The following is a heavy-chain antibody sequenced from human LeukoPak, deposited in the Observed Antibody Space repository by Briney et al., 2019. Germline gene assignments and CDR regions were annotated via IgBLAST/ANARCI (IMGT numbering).Heavy chain of an antibody. CDR3: AKGGLQTRNWYFAL. V-gene: IGHV3-30*04. J-gene: IGHJ2*01. CDR1: GFTFSSYA. D-gene: IGHD5-18*01. CDR2: ISYDGSNK. Sequence: GGSLRLSCAASGFTFSSYAMHWVRQAPGKGLEWVAVISYDGSNKYYADSVKGRFTISRDNSKNTLYLQMNSLRTEDTAVYYCAKGGLQTRNWYFALWGRGTLVTVSS.